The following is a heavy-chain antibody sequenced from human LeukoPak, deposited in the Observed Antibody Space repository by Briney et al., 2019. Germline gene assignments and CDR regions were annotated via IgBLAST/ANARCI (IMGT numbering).Heavy chain of an antibody. D-gene: IGHD1-26*01. CDR2: FHSGGTT. CDR1: GFTVSSNY. Sequence: PGGSLRLSCAASGFTVSSNYMSWVRQAPGKGLEWVSVFHSGGTTFYADSVKGRFTISRDNSKNTLYLQMNSLRVEDTAVYYCARIVGVGEIDYWGQGTLVTVSS. V-gene: IGHV3-53*01. CDR3: ARIVGVGEIDY. J-gene: IGHJ4*02.